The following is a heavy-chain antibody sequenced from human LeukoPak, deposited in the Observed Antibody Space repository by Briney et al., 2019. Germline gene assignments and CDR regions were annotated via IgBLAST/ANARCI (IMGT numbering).Heavy chain of an antibody. CDR1: GFTFSNYX. Sequence: CAVSGFTFSNYXXHWVRQAPGKGXXXXAFIRSDGSNKYYADSVKGRFTISRDNSKNTLYLQMNSLRAEDTAVYYCAKDLGWFGELSVFDYWGQGTLVTVSS. CDR3: AKDLGWFGELSVFDY. V-gene: IGHV3-30*02. D-gene: IGHD3-10*01. J-gene: IGHJ4*02. CDR2: IRSDGSNK.